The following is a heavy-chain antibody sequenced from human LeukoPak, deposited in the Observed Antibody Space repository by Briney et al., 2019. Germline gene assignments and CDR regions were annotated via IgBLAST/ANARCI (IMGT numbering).Heavy chain of an antibody. CDR3: ARDVMVRGVIPACVY. CDR1: GYTFTGYY. D-gene: IGHD3-10*01. CDR2: INPNSGVT. V-gene: IGHV1-2*02. J-gene: IGHJ4*02. Sequence: RASVKVSCKASGYTFTGYYMHWVRQAPGQGLEWMGWINPNSGVTNYAQKFQGRVTMTRDTSISTAYMELSRLRSDDTAVYYCARDVMVRGVIPACVYWGQGTLVTVSS.